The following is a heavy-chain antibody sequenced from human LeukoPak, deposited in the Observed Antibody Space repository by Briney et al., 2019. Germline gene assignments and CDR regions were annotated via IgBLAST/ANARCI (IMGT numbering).Heavy chain of an antibody. J-gene: IGHJ5*02. CDR1: GYTFTDYY. Sequence: GASVKVSCKASGYTFTDYYIHWMRQAPGQGLEWMGGINPSSGGTKDAQKFQGRVTMTRDTSISTAYMELSRLRSDDTAVYYCARGQYNYGRDWFDPWGQGTLVTVSS. CDR2: INPSSGGT. D-gene: IGHD5-18*01. V-gene: IGHV1-2*02. CDR3: ARGQYNYGRDWFDP.